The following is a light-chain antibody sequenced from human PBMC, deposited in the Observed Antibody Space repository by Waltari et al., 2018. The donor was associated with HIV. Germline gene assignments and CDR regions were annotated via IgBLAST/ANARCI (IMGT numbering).Light chain of an antibody. J-gene: IGKJ1*01. CDR3: QEYSTSFWT. Sequence: DIQMTQFPSTLPASVGDRITLTCRASHSVSRCLAWYQQKPGKAPKVLIYRASSLESGVPSRFSGSGSGTEFNLTISTLQPEDFGTYYCQEYSTSFWTFGPGTTVEVK. CDR2: RAS. V-gene: IGKV1-5*03. CDR1: HSVSRC.